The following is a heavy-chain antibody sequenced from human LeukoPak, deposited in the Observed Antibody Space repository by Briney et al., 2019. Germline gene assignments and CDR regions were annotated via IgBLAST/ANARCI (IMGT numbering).Heavy chain of an antibody. CDR3: ARGATYYYDSSGVFDY. D-gene: IGHD3-22*01. V-gene: IGHV3-64*01. Sequence: GGSLRLSCAASGFTFSSYAMHWVRQAPGKGLEYVSAISSNGGSTYYANSVKGRFTISRDNSKNTLYLQMGSLRAEDRAVYYCARGATYYYDSSGVFDYWGQGTLVTVSS. CDR1: GFTFSSYA. J-gene: IGHJ4*02. CDR2: ISSNGGST.